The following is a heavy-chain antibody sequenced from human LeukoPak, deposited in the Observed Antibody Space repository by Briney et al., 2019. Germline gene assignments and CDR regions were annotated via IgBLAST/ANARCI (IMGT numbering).Heavy chain of an antibody. CDR2: MNPNSGNT. V-gene: IGHV1-8*01. D-gene: IGHD5-18*01. J-gene: IGHJ4*02. Sequence: ASVKVSCKASGYTFTSYDINWVRQATGQGLEWMGWMNPNSGNTGYAQKFQGRVTMTRNTSISTAYMELSSLRSEDTAVYYCARERYSYARRDFHFDYWGQGTLVTVSS. CDR3: ARERYSYARRDFHFDY. CDR1: GYTFTSYD.